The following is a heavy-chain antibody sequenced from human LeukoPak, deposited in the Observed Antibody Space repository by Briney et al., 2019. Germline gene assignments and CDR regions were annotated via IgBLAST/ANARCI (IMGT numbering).Heavy chain of an antibody. CDR1: GGSFSGYY. CDR3: ARVMTTVTGFDY. D-gene: IGHD4-17*01. Sequence: SETLSLTCAVYGGSFSGYYRSWTRQPPGKGLEWIGEINHSGSTNYNPSLKSRVTISVDTSKNQFSLKLSSVTAADTAVYYCARVMTTVTGFDYWGQGTLVTVSS. CDR2: INHSGST. J-gene: IGHJ4*02. V-gene: IGHV4-34*01.